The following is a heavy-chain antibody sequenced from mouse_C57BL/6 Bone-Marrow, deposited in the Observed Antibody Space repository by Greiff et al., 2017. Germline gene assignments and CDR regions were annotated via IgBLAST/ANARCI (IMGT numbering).Heavy chain of an antibody. Sequence: VKVVESGAELVRPGTSVKVSCKASGYAFTNYLIEWVKQRPGQGLEWIGVINPGSGGTNYNEKFKGKATLTADKSSSTAYMQLSSLTSEDSAVYFCARGSYYYGSRAHYWGQGTTLTVAS. CDR1: GYAFTNYL. CDR2: INPGSGGT. CDR3: ARGSYYYGSRAHY. V-gene: IGHV1-54*01. D-gene: IGHD1-1*01. J-gene: IGHJ2*01.